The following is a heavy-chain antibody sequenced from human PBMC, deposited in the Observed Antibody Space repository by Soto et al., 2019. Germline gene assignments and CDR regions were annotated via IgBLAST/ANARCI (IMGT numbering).Heavy chain of an antibody. Sequence: PSETLSLTRAVYGGSFSGYYWSWIRQPPGKGLEWIGEINHSGSTNYNPSLKSRVTISVDTSKNQFSLKLSSVTAADTAVYYCARDLGRVIAARYFDYWGQGTLVTVSS. J-gene: IGHJ4*02. CDR3: ARDLGRVIAARYFDY. CDR1: GGSFSGYY. CDR2: INHSGST. V-gene: IGHV4-34*01. D-gene: IGHD6-6*01.